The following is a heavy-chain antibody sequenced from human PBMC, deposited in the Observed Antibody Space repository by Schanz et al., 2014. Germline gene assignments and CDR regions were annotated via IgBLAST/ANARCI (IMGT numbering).Heavy chain of an antibody. J-gene: IGHJ4*02. CDR2: IKSKTDGGTT. D-gene: IGHD2-15*01. Sequence: LVESGGCVVQPGRSLRLSCAASGFTFSDYYMSWVRQAPGKGVEWVGRIKSKTDGGTTDFAAPVKGRFSISRDDSKNTLYLQMNSLKTEDTAVYYCTSAVRATFGYFAYWGQGTLLVTVSS. CDR1: GFTFSDYY. V-gene: IGHV3-15*01. CDR3: TSAVRATFGYFAY.